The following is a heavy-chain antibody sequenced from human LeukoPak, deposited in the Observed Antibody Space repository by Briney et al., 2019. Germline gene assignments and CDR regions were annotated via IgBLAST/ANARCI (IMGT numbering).Heavy chain of an antibody. J-gene: IGHJ4*02. V-gene: IGHV3-23*01. D-gene: IGHD3-22*01. CDR3: AKRGVVIRVILVGFHKEAYYFDS. Sequence: PGGSLRLSCAVSGITLSNYGMSWVRQAPGKGLEWGAGISDSGDSTNYADSVKGRFTISRDNPKNTLYLQMNSLRAEDTAVYFCAKRGVVIRVILVGFHKEAYYFDSWGQGALVTVSS. CDR1: GITLSNYG. CDR2: ISDSGDST.